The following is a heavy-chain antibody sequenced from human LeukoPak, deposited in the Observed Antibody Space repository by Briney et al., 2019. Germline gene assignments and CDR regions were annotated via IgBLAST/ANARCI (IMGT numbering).Heavy chain of an antibody. Sequence: PGGSLRLSCAASGFTFSTYAMTWVRQAPGKGLEWVSGISDSGGRIYYAESVKGRFTFSRDNSKNTLYLQMNSLRAEDTAVYYCAGSTLKRGGASYFDLWGQGTLVTVSS. CDR3: AGSTLKRGGASYFDL. CDR1: GFTFSTYA. V-gene: IGHV3-23*01. J-gene: IGHJ4*02. D-gene: IGHD2-21*01. CDR2: ISDSGGRI.